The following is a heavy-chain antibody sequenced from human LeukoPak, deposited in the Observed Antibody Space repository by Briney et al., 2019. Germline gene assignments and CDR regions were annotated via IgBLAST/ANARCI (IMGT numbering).Heavy chain of an antibody. D-gene: IGHD6-13*01. CDR1: GYTFTDYY. CDR2: INPNSGGT. Sequence: ASVKVSCKASGYTFTDYYMHWVRQAPGQGLEWMGWINPNSGGTNYAQKFQGRVTMTRDTSISTAYMALSSLKSDDTAVYYCARDAVGSSWARNWFDPWGQGTLVTVSS. V-gene: IGHV1-2*02. CDR3: ARDAVGSSWARNWFDP. J-gene: IGHJ5*02.